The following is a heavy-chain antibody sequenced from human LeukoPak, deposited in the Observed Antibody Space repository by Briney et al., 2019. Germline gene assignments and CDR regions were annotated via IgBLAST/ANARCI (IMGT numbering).Heavy chain of an antibody. CDR3: ARVGQNQRDGYNYNY. CDR1: GYTFTDYY. CDR2: INPNSSGT. Sequence: ASVKVSCKASGYTFTDYYMHWVRQAPGQGLEWMGWINPNSSGTNYAQKFQGRVTMTRDTSISTAYMELRRLRSGDTAVYYCARVGQNQRDGYNYNYWGQGTLVTVSS. D-gene: IGHD5-24*01. J-gene: IGHJ4*02. V-gene: IGHV1-2*02.